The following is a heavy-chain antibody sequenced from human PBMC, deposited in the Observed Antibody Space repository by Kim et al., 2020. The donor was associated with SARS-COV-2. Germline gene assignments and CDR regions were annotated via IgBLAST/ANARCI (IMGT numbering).Heavy chain of an antibody. V-gene: IGHV3-15*01. J-gene: IGHJ2*01. Sequence: GGSLRLSCAASGFTFSNAWMSWVRQAPGKGLEWVGRIKSKTDGGTTDYAAPVKGRFTISRDDSKNTLYLQMNSLKTEDTAVYYCTTDYCSSTSCYFGYFDLWGRGTLVTVSS. CDR3: TTDYCSSTSCYFGYFDL. D-gene: IGHD2-2*01. CDR1: GFTFSNAW. CDR2: IKSKTDGGTT.